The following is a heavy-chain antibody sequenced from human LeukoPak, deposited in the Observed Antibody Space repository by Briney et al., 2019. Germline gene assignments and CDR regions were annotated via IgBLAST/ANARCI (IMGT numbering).Heavy chain of an antibody. CDR3: ARHDSSGWSHLDY. CDR2: IYYSGST. D-gene: IGHD6-19*01. Sequence: PSETLSLTCTVSGGSISSYYWSWIRQPPGKGLEWIGYIYYSGSTNYSPSLKSRVTISVDTSKNQFSLKLSSVTAADTAVYYCARHDSSGWSHLDYWGQGTLVTVSS. J-gene: IGHJ4*02. CDR1: GGSISSYY. V-gene: IGHV4-59*01.